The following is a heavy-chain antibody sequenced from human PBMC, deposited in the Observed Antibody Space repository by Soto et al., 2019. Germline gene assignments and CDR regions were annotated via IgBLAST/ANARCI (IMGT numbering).Heavy chain of an antibody. V-gene: IGHV4-30-4*01. CDR1: GGSISSGDYY. CDR3: ARSTLNLGLVYFDY. D-gene: IGHD6-6*01. CDR2: IYYSGST. Sequence: QVQLQESGPGLVKPSQTLSLTCTVSGGSISSGDYYWSWIRQPPGKGLEWIGYIYYSGSTYYNPSPKSRVTISVDTSNNQFSLKLSSVTAADTAVYYCARSTLNLGLVYFDYWGQGTLVTVSS. J-gene: IGHJ4*02.